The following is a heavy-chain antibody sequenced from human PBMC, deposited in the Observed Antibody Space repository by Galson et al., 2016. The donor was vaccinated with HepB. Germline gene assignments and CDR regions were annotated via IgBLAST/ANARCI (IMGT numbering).Heavy chain of an antibody. CDR1: GFTFNNYW. D-gene: IGHD1-1*01. J-gene: IGHJ5*02. Sequence: SLRLSCAASGFTFNNYWMHWVRQAAGKGLVWVSRINRDGSDTSYADSVKGRFTISRDNAKNTLYLQMNSLRVEDSAVYYCARAPSMSWNAWFDPWGQGTLVTVSS. CDR2: INRDGSDT. CDR3: ARAPSMSWNAWFDP. V-gene: IGHV3-74*01.